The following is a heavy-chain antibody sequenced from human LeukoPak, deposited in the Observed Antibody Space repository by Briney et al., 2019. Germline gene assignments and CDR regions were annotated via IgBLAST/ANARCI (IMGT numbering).Heavy chain of an antibody. CDR3: ARDLVVGAAAGY. V-gene: IGHV3-33*01. Sequence: PGRSLRLSCAASGFTFSSYGMHWVRQAPGKGLEWVAVIWYDGSNKYYADSVKGRFTISRDNSKNTLYLQMNSQRAEDTAVYYCARDLVVGAAAGYWGQGTLVTVSS. J-gene: IGHJ4*02. CDR1: GFTFSSYG. CDR2: IWYDGSNK. D-gene: IGHD6-13*01.